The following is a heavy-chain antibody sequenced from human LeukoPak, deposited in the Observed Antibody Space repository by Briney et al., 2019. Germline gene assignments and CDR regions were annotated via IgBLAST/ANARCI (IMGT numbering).Heavy chain of an antibody. CDR1: GFTFSRSY. D-gene: IGHD2-15*01. CDR3: TRAPTGYCSGGSCDYYYYGMDV. J-gene: IGHJ6*02. V-gene: IGHV3-53*01. CDR2: IYTSGNT. Sequence: PGGSLRLSCAASGFTFSRSYISWVRQAPGKGLEWVSVIYTSGNTYYADSVKGRSTITRDNSKNTLYLQMNSLRAEDTAVYYCTRAPTGYCSGGSCDYYYYGMDVWGQGTTVTVSS.